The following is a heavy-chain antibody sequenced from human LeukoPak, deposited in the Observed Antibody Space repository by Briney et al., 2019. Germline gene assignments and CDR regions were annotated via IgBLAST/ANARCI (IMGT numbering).Heavy chain of an antibody. CDR1: GGSFSGYY. V-gene: IGHV4-34*01. CDR3: ARLGYCSGGSCYSGHMDV. D-gene: IGHD2-15*01. Sequence: SETLSLTCAVYGGSFSGYYWSWIRQPPGKGLEWIGEINHSGSTNYNPSLKSRVTISVDTSKNQFSLKLSSVTAADTAVYYCARLGYCSGGSCYSGHMDVWGKGTTVTVSS. CDR2: INHSGST. J-gene: IGHJ6*03.